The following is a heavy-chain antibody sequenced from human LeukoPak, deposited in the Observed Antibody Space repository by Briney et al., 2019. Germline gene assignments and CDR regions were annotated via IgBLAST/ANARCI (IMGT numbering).Heavy chain of an antibody. J-gene: IGHJ4*02. D-gene: IGHD5-18*01. CDR3: ARSKKGIHGY. Sequence: SVTLSLTCTVSGGSISSSSYYWGWIRQPPGKGLEWIGSIYYSGSTYYNPSLKSRVTISVDTSKNQFSLKLSSVTAADTAVYYCARSKKGIHGYWGQGTLVTVSS. V-gene: IGHV4-39*07. CDR2: IYYSGST. CDR1: GGSISSSSYY.